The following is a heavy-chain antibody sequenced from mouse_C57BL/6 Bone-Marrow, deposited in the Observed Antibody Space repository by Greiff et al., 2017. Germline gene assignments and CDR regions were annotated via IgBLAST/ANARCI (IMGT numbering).Heavy chain of an antibody. CDR2: IDPENGDT. V-gene: IGHV14-4*01. D-gene: IGHD2-1*01. CDR3: TAGGGKGAMDY. J-gene: IGHJ4*01. CDR1: GFNIKDDY. Sequence: VQLQQSGAELVRPGASVKLSCTASGFNIKDDYMHWVKQRPEQGLEWIGWIDPENGDTEYASKFQGKATITADTSSNTAYLQLSSLTSEDSAVYYCTAGGGKGAMDYWGQGTSVTVSS.